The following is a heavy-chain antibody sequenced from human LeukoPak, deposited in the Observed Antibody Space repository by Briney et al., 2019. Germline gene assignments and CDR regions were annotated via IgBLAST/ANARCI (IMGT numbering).Heavy chain of an antibody. CDR3: KTDALDI. CDR2: IRSKDYGGAT. D-gene: IGHD4/OR15-4a*01. J-gene: IGHJ3*02. V-gene: IGHV3-49*04. Sequence: GGSLRLSCTTSGFTFSDFAISWVRQAPGKGLEWVGFIRSKDYGGATYYAASVKGRFTITRDDSKGIAYLQMRSLKIEDTAVYCAKTDALDIWGQGTMVTVSS. CDR1: GFTFSDFA.